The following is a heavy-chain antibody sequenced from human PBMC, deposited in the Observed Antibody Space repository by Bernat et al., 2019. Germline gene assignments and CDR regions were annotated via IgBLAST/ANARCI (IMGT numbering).Heavy chain of an antibody. V-gene: IGHV1-18*01. Sequence: QVQLVQSGAEVKKPGASVKVSCKASGYTFTSYGISWVRQAPGQGLEWMGWISAYNGNTNYAQKLQGRVTMTTDTSTSTAYMELRSLRSDDTAVYYCARDCNIWSSWYAVSFDYWGQGTMVTVSS. J-gene: IGHJ4*02. D-gene: IGHD6-13*01. CDR3: ARDCNIWSSWYAVSFDY. CDR1: GYTFTSYG. CDR2: ISAYNGNT.